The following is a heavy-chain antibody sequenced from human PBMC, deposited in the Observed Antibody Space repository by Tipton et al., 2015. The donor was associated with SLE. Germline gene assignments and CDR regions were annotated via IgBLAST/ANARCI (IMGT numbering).Heavy chain of an antibody. CDR3: AREYCNSDSCYRYHYAMDV. V-gene: IGHV3-21*04. D-gene: IGHD2-2*02. CDR2: ISSSGTLI. Sequence: SLRLSCAASGFTFSTYAMTWVRQAPGKGLEWVSSISSSGTLIFYADLVQGRFTSSRDNAKNSLYLEMNSLRAEDTAIYFCAREYCNSDSCYRYHYAMDVWGQGTTVTVSA. J-gene: IGHJ6*01. CDR1: GFTFSTYA.